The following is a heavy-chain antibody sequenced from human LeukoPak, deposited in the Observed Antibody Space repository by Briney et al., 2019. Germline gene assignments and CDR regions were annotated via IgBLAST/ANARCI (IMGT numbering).Heavy chain of an antibody. D-gene: IGHD2-15*01. CDR3: ARTHYCSGGSCYYVFDY. V-gene: IGHV1-46*01. J-gene: IGHJ4*02. Sequence: ASVKVSCKASGYTFTSYYMHWVRQAPGQGLEWMGIINPSGGSTSYAQKFQGRVTMTRDTSTSTVYMELSSLRSEDTAVYYCARTHYCSGGSCYYVFDYWGQGTLVTVSS. CDR1: GYTFTSYY. CDR2: INPSGGST.